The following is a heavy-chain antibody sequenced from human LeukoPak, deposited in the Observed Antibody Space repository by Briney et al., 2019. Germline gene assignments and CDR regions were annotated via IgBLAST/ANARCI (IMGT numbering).Heavy chain of an antibody. CDR2: MNPNSGNT. Sequence: GASVKVSCKASGYTFTSYDINWVRQATGQGLEWMGWMNPNSGNTGYAQKFQGRVTITRNTSISTAYMELSSLRSEDTAVYYCARLGYCSGGSCYYLDYWGQGTLVTVSS. D-gene: IGHD2-15*01. J-gene: IGHJ4*02. CDR1: GYTFTSYD. V-gene: IGHV1-8*03. CDR3: ARLGYCSGGSCYYLDY.